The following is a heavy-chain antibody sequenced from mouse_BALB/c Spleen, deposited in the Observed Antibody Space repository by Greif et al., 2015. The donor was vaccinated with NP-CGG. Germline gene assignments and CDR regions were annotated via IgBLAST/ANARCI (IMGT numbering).Heavy chain of an antibody. Sequence: VQLQQSGAELVKPGASVKLSCTASGFNIKDTYMHWVKQRPEQGLEWIGRIDPANGNTKYDPKFQGKATITADTSSNTAYLQLSSLTSEDTAVYYCARSGVQRGYAMDYWGQGTSVTVSS. J-gene: IGHJ4*01. V-gene: IGHV14-3*02. CDR2: IDPANGNT. D-gene: IGHD2-14*01. CDR1: GFNIKDTY. CDR3: ARSGVQRGYAMDY.